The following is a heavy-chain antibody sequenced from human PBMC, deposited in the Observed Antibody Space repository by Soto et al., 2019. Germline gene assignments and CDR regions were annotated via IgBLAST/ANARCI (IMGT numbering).Heavy chain of an antibody. CDR3: ARDGYCGGDCYSERVSNWFDP. CDR2: ISYDGSNK. Sequence: QVQLVESGGGVVQPGRSLRLSCAASGFTFSSYAMHWVRQAPGKGLEWVAVISYDGSNKYYADSVKGRFTISRDNSKNTLYLQMNSLRAEDTAVYYCARDGYCGGDCYSERVSNWFDPWGQGTLVTVSS. D-gene: IGHD2-21*02. V-gene: IGHV3-30-3*01. J-gene: IGHJ5*02. CDR1: GFTFSSYA.